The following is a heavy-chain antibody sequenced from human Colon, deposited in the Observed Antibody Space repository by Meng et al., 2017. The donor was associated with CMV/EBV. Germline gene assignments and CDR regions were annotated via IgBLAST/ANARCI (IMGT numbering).Heavy chain of an antibody. CDR1: GYTFSNYG. J-gene: IGHJ4*02. Sequence: ASVKVSCKASGYTFSNYGISWVRQAPGQGLEWMGWISTYNGNANYAQKFQGRVTMTTDTSTSTAYMELRSLRSDDTAVYYCSRGNSALWDNDSFGQGTLVTVSS. V-gene: IGHV1-18*01. CDR3: SRGNSALWDNDS. D-gene: IGHD1-26*01. CDR2: ISTYNGNA.